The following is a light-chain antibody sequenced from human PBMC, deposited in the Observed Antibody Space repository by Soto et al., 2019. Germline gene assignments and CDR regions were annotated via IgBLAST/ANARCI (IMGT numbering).Light chain of an antibody. CDR3: QHYSYSRYFS. V-gene: IGKV1-39*01. CDR1: ENINSY. CDR2: AAS. J-gene: IGKJ3*01. Sequence: DIQMTQSPSSLSASVEDRVIITCRASENINSYLNWYQQKPGKAPKLLIYAASSLQSGVPSRFSGSGSETDFTLTISRLEPEDFAVYYCQHYSYSRYFSFGPGTKVEIK.